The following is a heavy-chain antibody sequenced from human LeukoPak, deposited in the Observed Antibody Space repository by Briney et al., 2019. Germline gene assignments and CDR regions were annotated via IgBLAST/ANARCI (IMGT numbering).Heavy chain of an antibody. V-gene: IGHV1-24*01. CDR2: FDPEDGET. CDR3: ATLGYYDSSGYFSLSPN. J-gene: IGHJ4*02. Sequence: GGSLRLSCAASGFTFSSYAMHWVRQAPGKGLEWMGGFDPEDGETIYAQKFQGRVTMTEDTSTDTAYMELSSLRSEDTAVYYCATLGYYDSSGYFSLSPNWGQGTLVTVSS. CDR1: GFTFSSYA. D-gene: IGHD3-22*01.